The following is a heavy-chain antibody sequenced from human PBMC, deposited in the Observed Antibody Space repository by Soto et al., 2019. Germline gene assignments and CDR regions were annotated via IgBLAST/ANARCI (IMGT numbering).Heavy chain of an antibody. V-gene: IGHV4-34*01. CDR2: INHSGST. D-gene: IGHD6-13*01. J-gene: IGHJ6*02. CDR1: GGSFSGYY. CDR3: ARGLRPRIAAAGNGMDV. Sequence: SETLSLTCAVYGGSFSGYYWSWIRQPPGKGLEWIGEINHSGSTNYNPSLKSRVTISVDTSKNQFSLKLSSVTAADTAVYYCARGLRPRIAAAGNGMDVWGQGTTVTVSS.